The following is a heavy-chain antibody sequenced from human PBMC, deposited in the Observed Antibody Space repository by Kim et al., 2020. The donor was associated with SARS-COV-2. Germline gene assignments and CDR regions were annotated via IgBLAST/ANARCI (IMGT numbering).Heavy chain of an antibody. CDR3: ANIRPILLWFGELRFDP. D-gene: IGHD3-10*01. CDR1: GFTFSSYA. J-gene: IGHJ5*02. Sequence: GGSLRLSCAASGFTFSSYAMSWVRQAPGKGLEWVSAISGSGGSTYYADSVKGRFTISRDNSKNTLYLQMNSLRAEDTAVYYCANIRPILLWFGELRFDPWGQGTLVTVSS. CDR2: ISGSGGST. V-gene: IGHV3-23*01.